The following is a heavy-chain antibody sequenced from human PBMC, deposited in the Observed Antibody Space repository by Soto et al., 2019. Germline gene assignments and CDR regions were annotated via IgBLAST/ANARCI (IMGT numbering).Heavy chain of an antibody. CDR3: ARGTVGDYDYQYYFDY. D-gene: IGHD4-17*01. CDR2: IIPILGIA. V-gene: IGHV1-69*02. CDR1: GGTFSSYT. Sequence: GASVKVSCKASGGTFSSYTISWVRQAPGQGLEWMGRIIPILGIANYAQKFQGRVTITADKSTSTAYMELSSLRSEDTAVYYCARGTVGDYDYQYYFDYWGQGTLVIVSS. J-gene: IGHJ4*02.